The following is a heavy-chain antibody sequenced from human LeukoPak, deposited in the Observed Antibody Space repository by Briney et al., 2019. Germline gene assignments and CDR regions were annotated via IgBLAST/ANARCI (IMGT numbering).Heavy chain of an antibody. CDR1: GYSFPTYW. D-gene: IGHD3-10*01. V-gene: IGHV5-51*01. J-gene: IGHJ4*02. CDR2: IYPGDSDT. CDR3: ARVLGSGPYLSYFDY. Sequence: RGESLKISCKGSGYSFPTYWIAWVRQMPGKGLEWMGIIYPGDSDTKYSPSFQGQVTISADKSIDTAYLQWSALKASDTAMYFCARVLGSGPYLSYFDYWGQGTLVTVSS.